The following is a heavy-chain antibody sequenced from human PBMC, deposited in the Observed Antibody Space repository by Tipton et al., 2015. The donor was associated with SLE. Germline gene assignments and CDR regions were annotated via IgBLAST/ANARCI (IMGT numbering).Heavy chain of an antibody. Sequence: SLRLSCKASGFAFSSYAMTWVRQAPGKGLEWVSVMYSGGRIHYGDSVKGRFTISRDNSKSTLYLQMNSLRAEDTAVYYCAREGTLGRYFDYWGQGTLVTVSS. J-gene: IGHJ4*02. CDR2: MYSGGRI. D-gene: IGHD7-27*01. V-gene: IGHV3-23*03. CDR3: AREGTLGRYFDY. CDR1: GFAFSSYA.